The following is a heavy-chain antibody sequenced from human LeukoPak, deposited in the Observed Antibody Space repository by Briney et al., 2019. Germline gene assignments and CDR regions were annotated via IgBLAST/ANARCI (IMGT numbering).Heavy chain of an antibody. V-gene: IGHV3-21*01. D-gene: IGHD3-22*01. CDR3: ARVFDSSGYYPPFDY. J-gene: IGHJ4*02. CDR1: GFTFSSYS. Sequence: GGSLRLSCAASGFTFSSYSMNWVRQAPGKGLEWVSSISSSSSYIYYAYSVKGRFTISRDNAKNSLYLQMNSLRAEDTAVYYCARVFDSSGYYPPFDYWGQGTLVTVSS. CDR2: ISSSSSYI.